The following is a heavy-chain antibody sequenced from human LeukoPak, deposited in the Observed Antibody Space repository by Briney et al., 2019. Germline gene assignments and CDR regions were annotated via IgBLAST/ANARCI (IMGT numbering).Heavy chain of an antibody. CDR3: ARVSSYYYDSSGYIPFDY. CDR1: GFTFNTYT. Sequence: SGGSLRLSCAASGFTFNTYTMNWVRQAPGKGLEWVSSISSSSSYIYYADSVKGRFAISRDNAKNSLYLQTNSLRAEDTAVYYCARVSSYYYDSSGYIPFDYWGQGTLVTVSS. D-gene: IGHD3-22*01. CDR2: ISSSSSYI. V-gene: IGHV3-21*01. J-gene: IGHJ4*02.